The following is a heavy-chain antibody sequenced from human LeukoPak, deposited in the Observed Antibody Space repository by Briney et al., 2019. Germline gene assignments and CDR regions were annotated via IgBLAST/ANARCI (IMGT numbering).Heavy chain of an antibody. CDR1: GFTFSSYA. D-gene: IGHD3-16*01. V-gene: IGHV3-23*01. CDR3: AKGLRTGVGPYMGYHYYMDV. J-gene: IGHJ6*03. Sequence: GGSLRLSCAASGFTFSSYAMSWVRQAPGKGLKGVSTINDNGAGTYYAGSVKGRSTISRDNSYNTVSLQMNSLRDEDTGVYYCAKGLRTGVGPYMGYHYYMDVWRKGATVGVSS. CDR2: INDNGAGT.